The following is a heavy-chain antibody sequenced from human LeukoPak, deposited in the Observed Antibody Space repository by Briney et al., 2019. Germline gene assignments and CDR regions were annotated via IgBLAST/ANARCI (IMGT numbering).Heavy chain of an antibody. J-gene: IGHJ5*02. V-gene: IGHV3-21*01. CDR2: ISSSSSYI. D-gene: IGHD6-19*01. Sequence: GGSLRLSCAASGFTFSSYSMNWVRQAPGKGLEWVSSISSSSSYIYYADSVKGRFTISRDNAKNSLYLQMNSLRAEDTAVYYCAGDYQGYSSGWVNWFDPWGQGTLVTVSS. CDR3: AGDYQGYSSGWVNWFDP. CDR1: GFTFSSYS.